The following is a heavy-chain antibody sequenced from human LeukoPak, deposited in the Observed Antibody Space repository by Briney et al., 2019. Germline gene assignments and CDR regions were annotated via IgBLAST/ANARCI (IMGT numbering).Heavy chain of an antibody. V-gene: IGHV3-20*04. CDR1: GFTFDDYG. CDR2: INWNGGST. CDR3: ATLTLFSTFQEYYFDY. J-gene: IGHJ4*02. Sequence: GGSLRLSCAASGFTFDDYGMSWVRQAPGKGLEWVSGINWNGGSTGYADSVKGRFTISRDNAKNSLYLQMNSLRAEDTAVYYCATLTLFSTFQEYYFDYWGQGTLVTVSS. D-gene: IGHD2-21*01.